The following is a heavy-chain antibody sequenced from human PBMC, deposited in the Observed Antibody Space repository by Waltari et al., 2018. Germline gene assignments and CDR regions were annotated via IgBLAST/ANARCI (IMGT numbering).Heavy chain of an antibody. CDR2: IWYDGSYK. J-gene: IGHJ4*02. D-gene: IGHD2-8*02. V-gene: IGHV3-33*06. Sequence: QVQLVESGGGVVQPGRSLRLSCAASGFTFSRYAMHWVRQAPGKGLEWVAVIWYDGSYKVYADCVKGRFSISRDNPKNTLHLQMDSLRAEDSAIYYCAKDGSASRLVRYYLDSWGPGTLVTVSS. CDR3: AKDGSASRLVRYYLDS. CDR1: GFTFSRYA.